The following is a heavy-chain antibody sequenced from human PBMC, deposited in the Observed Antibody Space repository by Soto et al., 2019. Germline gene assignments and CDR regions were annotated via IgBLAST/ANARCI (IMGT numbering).Heavy chain of an antibody. J-gene: IGHJ5*02. V-gene: IGHV1-3*01. CDR1: GYAFTNYG. D-gene: IGHD2-15*01. CDR3: ARGWACSSSSCYGANWFDP. Sequence: GALMKGSRKGSGYAFTNYGIHWGRQGPGQRLGWMGWINAGNGNTKYSQKFQGSATITRDTSATTAHMKRSSLRSEHTAVYYCARGWACSSSSCYGANWFDPWGQGTLVTVPS. CDR2: INAGNGNT.